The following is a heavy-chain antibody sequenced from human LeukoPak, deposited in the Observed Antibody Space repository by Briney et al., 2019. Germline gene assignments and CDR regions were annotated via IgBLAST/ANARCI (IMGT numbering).Heavy chain of an antibody. CDR2: IYYSGST. D-gene: IGHD6-19*01. J-gene: IGHJ3*02. Sequence: SETLSLTCTVSGGSISSSSYYWGWIRQPPGKGLQWIGSIYYSGSTYYNPSLKGRFTISLDTSKNQFSLNLSSVTAADTAVYYCARRSTDSSGWVSAFDIWGQGTMVTVSS. CDR3: ARRSTDSSGWVSAFDI. CDR1: GGSISSSSYY. V-gene: IGHV4-39*01.